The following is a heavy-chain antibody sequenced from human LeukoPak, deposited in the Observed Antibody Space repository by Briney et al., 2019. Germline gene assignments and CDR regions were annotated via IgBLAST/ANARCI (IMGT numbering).Heavy chain of an antibody. D-gene: IGHD3-10*01. CDR1: GGSFSLYF. CDR3: ARDVSHYFGSVPP. V-gene: IGHV4-34*01. Sequence: SETLSLTCAVDGGSFSLYFWSWVRQPPNQGLEWIGEINQNVGTHYNPSLESRVVISMDTSKNQFSLKINSVTAADTAVYYCARDVSHYFGSVPPWGQGTLVTVSS. CDR2: INQNVGT. J-gene: IGHJ5*02.